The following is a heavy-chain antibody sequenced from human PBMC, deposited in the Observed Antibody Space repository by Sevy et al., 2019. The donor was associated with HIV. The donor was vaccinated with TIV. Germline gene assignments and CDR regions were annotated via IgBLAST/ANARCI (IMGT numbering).Heavy chain of an antibody. V-gene: IGHV3-21*01. CDR3: ARAVVEISTWRSDY. Sequence: GGSLRLSCAASGFTFSSYRMTWVRQAPGKGLEWVSCISSNSDYINYADSVKGRFTNSRDNAKNLLNLQMDSLRAEDTAVYYCARAVVEISTWRSDYWGQGTLVTVSS. CDR2: ISSNSDYI. J-gene: IGHJ4*02. D-gene: IGHD5-12*01. CDR1: GFTFSSYR.